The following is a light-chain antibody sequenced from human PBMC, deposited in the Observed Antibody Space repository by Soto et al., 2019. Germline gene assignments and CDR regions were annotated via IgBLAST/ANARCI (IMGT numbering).Light chain of an antibody. CDR3: QSYDIRLHSYV. V-gene: IGLV1-40*01. Sequence: QSVLTQPPSVSGAPGQRVSISCTGSTSNIGAPYDVHWYQHLPGTAPKLLIYGDNTRPSGVPDRFSGSKSGTSASLAITRRQAEDDADYYCQSYDIRLHSYVFGTGTKVTVL. J-gene: IGLJ1*01. CDR1: TSNIGAPYD. CDR2: GDN.